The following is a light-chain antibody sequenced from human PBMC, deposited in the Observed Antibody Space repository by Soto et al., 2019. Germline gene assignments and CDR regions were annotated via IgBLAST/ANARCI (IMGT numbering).Light chain of an antibody. J-gene: IGKJ1*01. V-gene: IGKV3-20*01. Sequence: EIVLTQSPGTLSLSQGERATLSCRASQSVSSSYLAWYQQKPGQAPRLLIYGASSRATGIPDRFSGSGSGTDFTLTISRLEPEDFAVYYCQQYGSSTETFGQGTKVDI. CDR3: QQYGSSTET. CDR1: QSVSSSY. CDR2: GAS.